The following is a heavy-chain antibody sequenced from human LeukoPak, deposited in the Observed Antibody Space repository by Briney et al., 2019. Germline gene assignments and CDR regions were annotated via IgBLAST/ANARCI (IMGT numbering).Heavy chain of an antibody. Sequence: SETLSLTCTVSGGSISSYYWSWIRQPPGKGLEWIGYIYYSGSTNYNPSLKSRVTISVDTSKNQFSLKLSSVTAADTAVYYCAREGLRGWFDPWGQGTLVTVSS. V-gene: IGHV4-59*01. CDR2: IYYSGST. CDR3: AREGLRGWFDP. J-gene: IGHJ5*02. CDR1: GGSISSYY. D-gene: IGHD4-17*01.